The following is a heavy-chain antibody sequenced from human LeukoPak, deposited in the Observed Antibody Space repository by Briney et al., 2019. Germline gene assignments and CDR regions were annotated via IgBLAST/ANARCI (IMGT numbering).Heavy chain of an antibody. CDR3: ARNLIPEQLVLNF. V-gene: IGHV4-61*01. CDR1: GGSINNRTYY. Sequence: SETLSLTCTVSGGSINNRTYYWNWIRQPPGEGLEWIEYIYYTGSTNYNPSLKSRVTMSVDTSKNQFSLNLKSVTPEDTAVYYCARNLIPEQLVLNFWGQGTLVTVSS. D-gene: IGHD6-13*01. CDR2: IYYTGST. J-gene: IGHJ4*02.